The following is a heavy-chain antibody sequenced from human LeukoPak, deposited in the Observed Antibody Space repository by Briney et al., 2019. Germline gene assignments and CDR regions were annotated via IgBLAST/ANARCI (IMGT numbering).Heavy chain of an antibody. V-gene: IGHV4-59*11. Sequence: SETLSLTCTVPGGSISSLYWNWIRQPPGKGLEWIGFIYHSGTVTYNPSLKSRGTMSVDTSKDQVSLKLTSVTAADTAVYYCAKSRLGTDTSTVHSFAYWGQGILVTVSS. CDR1: GGSISSLY. CDR3: AKSRLGTDTSTVHSFAY. J-gene: IGHJ4*02. D-gene: IGHD4-11*01. CDR2: IYHSGTV.